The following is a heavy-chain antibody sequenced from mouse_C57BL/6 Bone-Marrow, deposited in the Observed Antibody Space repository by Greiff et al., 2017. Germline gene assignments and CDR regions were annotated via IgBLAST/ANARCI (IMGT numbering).Heavy chain of an antibody. Sequence: EVQLQPSGGGLVQPGGSLRLSCAASGFTFTDYYMSWVRQPPGKALEWLGFIRNKANGYTTEYSTSVKGRFTISRDNSQSILYLQMSALRAEYIATCYCARWKDGPVDYWGQGTALTVSS. CDR2: IRNKANGYTT. V-gene: IGHV7-3*01. J-gene: IGHJ2*01. CDR3: ARWKDGPVDY. D-gene: IGHD2-3*01. CDR1: GFTFTDYY.